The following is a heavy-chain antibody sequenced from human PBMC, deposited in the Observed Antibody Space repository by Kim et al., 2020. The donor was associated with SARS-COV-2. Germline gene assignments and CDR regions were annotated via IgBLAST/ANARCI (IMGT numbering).Heavy chain of an antibody. J-gene: IGHJ6*02. Sequence: SETLSLTCTVSGGSISSYYWSWIRQPPGKGLEWIGYIYYSGSTNYNPSLKSRVTISVDTSKNQFSLKLSSVTAADTAVYYCARDPLYGSGYYYYGMDVWGQGTTVTVSS. CDR3: ARDPLYGSGYYYYGMDV. D-gene: IGHD3-10*01. V-gene: IGHV4-59*13. CDR1: GGSISSYY. CDR2: IYYSGST.